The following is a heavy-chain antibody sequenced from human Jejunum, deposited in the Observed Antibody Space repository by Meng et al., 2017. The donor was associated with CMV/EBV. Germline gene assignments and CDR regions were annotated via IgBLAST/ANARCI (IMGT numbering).Heavy chain of an antibody. Sequence: GMFINNSNWWTWVPPAAGKGLEWIGELHPIGSANDKPALKSRVTMSLDESKNQFSLRLTSVTAADTAVYYCARAALDSSGYYRSNDYWGQGTLVTVSS. CDR2: LHPIGSA. D-gene: IGHD3-22*01. CDR3: ARAALDSSGYYRSNDY. CDR1: GMFINNSNW. J-gene: IGHJ4*02. V-gene: IGHV4-4*02.